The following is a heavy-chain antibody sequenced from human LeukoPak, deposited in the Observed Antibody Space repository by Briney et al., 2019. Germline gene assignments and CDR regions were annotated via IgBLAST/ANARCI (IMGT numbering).Heavy chain of an antibody. V-gene: IGHV4-4*07. D-gene: IGHD3-10*01. Sequence: PSETLSLTCSVSGGSFSNHFWSWVRQPAGQGLEWIGRIYPSGNTNYNHSLKSRVTLSVDTSKTQFYPSLSSVTAADTAVYYCAREDSGSYYNFYYFYMDVWGKGTTVTISS. CDR3: AREDSGSYYNFYYFYMDV. CDR2: IYPSGNT. J-gene: IGHJ6*03. CDR1: GGSFSNHF.